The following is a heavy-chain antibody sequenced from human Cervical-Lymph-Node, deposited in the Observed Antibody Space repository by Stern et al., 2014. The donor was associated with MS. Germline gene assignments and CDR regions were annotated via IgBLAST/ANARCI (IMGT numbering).Heavy chain of an antibody. V-gene: IGHV1-46*01. CDR2: IYPNDGRT. CDR3: ARDNEAFDH. Sequence: QMQLVQSGAEVKKPGASVKVSCKTSGYTFTNYYLHWVRTAPGQGLEWVGVIYPNDGRTNYAQKFQGRVTMTSDTSTSTVYMDLSSLRSDDTAMYYCARDNEAFDHWGQGTLVTVSS. CDR1: GYTFTNYY. D-gene: IGHD2-8*01. J-gene: IGHJ4*02.